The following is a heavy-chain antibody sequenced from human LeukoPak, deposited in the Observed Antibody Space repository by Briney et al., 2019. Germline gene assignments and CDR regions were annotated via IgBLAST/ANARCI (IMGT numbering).Heavy chain of an antibody. CDR1: GGTFGSYDFTFTSDA. Sequence: SVKVSCKASGGTFGSYDFTFTSDAISWVRQAPGQGLEWMGGIIPIYGRANYPQKFRGRVTITADESTRTVTMQLSSLRSEDTAVYYCESFFYDNTNDAFDIWGQGTVVTVS. J-gene: IGHJ3*02. CDR2: IIPIYGRA. CDR3: ESFFYDNTNDAFDI. V-gene: IGHV1-69*13. D-gene: IGHD2/OR15-2a*01.